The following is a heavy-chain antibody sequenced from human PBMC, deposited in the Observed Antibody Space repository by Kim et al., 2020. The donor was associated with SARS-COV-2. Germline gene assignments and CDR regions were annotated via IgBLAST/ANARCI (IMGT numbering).Heavy chain of an antibody. Sequence: GGSLRLSCAASGFPFSDSAIHWVRQASGKGLEWIGRIRRKANNYATVYPASVKGRITISRDDSKNTAYPQMNSLKTEDTAVYYCAIVRGGYSGGDDAFDIWGQGTTVTVSA. CDR2: IRRKANNYAT. CDR1: GFPFSDSA. D-gene: IGHD2-21*01. CDR3: AIVRGGYSGGDDAFDI. V-gene: IGHV3-73*01. J-gene: IGHJ3*02.